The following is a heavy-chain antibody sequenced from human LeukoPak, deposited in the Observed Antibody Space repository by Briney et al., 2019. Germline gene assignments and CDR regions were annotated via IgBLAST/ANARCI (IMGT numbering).Heavy chain of an antibody. CDR3: ARDRAVEMATIMDY. CDR2: IIPILGIA. D-gene: IGHD5-24*01. V-gene: IGHV1-69*04. J-gene: IGHJ4*02. CDR1: GGTFSSYA. Sequence: SVKVSCKASGGTFSSYAISWVRQAPGQGLEWMGRIIPILGIANYAQKFQGRVTITTDKSTSTAYMELSSLRSEDTAVYYCARDRAVEMATIMDYWGQGTLVTVSS.